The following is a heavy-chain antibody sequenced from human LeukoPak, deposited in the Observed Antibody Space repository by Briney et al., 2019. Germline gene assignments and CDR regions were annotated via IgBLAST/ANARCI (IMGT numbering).Heavy chain of an antibody. V-gene: IGHV3-30-3*01. CDR3: ARATGSGAMDV. D-gene: IGHD3-10*01. CDR2: ISYDGSNK. Sequence: GRSLRLSCAASGFTFSSYAMHWVRQAPGKGLEWVAVISYDGSNKYYADSVKGRFTISRDNSKNTLYLQMNSLRAEDTAVYYCARATGSGAMDVWGQGTTVTVSS. J-gene: IGHJ6*02. CDR1: GFTFSSYA.